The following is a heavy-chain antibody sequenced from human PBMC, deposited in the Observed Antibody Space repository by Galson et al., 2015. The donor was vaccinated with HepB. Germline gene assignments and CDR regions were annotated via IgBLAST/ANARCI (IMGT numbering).Heavy chain of an antibody. D-gene: IGHD3-10*01. CDR1: GFTFISCA. CDR2: ISSSGGST. CDR3: AKARELPPSLPYMDV. V-gene: IGHV3-23*01. J-gene: IGHJ6*03. Sequence: SLRLSCAASGFTFISCAMSWVRQAPGKGLEWVSAISSSGGSTYYADSVKGRFTISRDNSKNTLYLQMNSLRAEDTAIYYCAKARELPPSLPYMDVWGKGTTVTVSS.